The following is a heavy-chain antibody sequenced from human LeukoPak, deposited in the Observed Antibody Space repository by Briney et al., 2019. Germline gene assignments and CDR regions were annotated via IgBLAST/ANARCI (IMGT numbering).Heavy chain of an antibody. CDR1: GSSVSSDYY. CDR2: IYHSGNT. V-gene: IGHV4-38-2*01. Sequence: SETLSLTCAVSGSSVSSDYYWGWIRQPPGKGLEWIGVIYHSGNTYYNPSLKSRVTISIDTSKNQFSLKLSPVTAADTAVYYCARLKYNSPWWFDPWGQGTLVTVSS. D-gene: IGHD1-14*01. J-gene: IGHJ5*02. CDR3: ARLKYNSPWWFDP.